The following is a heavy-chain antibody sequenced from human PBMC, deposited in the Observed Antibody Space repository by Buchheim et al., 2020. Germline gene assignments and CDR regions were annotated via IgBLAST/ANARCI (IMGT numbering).Heavy chain of an antibody. V-gene: IGHV4-59*08. CDR2: IFYSGST. CDR1: GGSMSRYY. D-gene: IGHD2-2*01. J-gene: IGHJ5*01. CDR3: ARHRALGYCSSLNCYSFDP. Sequence: QVQLQESGPGLVKPSETLSLTCTVSGGSMSRYYWSWMRQSPGKGLEWIGYIFYSGSTNYNPALKSRVTISVDMSNNQLSLKLNSVTAADTAVYYCARHRALGYCSSLNCYSFDPWGQGSL.